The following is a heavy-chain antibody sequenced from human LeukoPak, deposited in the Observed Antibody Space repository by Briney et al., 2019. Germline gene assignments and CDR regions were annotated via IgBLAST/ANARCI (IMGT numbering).Heavy chain of an antibody. D-gene: IGHD3-10*01. CDR2: IKSKTDGGTT. CDR1: GFTFSNAW. V-gene: IGHV3-15*01. CDR3: TTPAEATMVRGVIIGRFAY. J-gene: IGHJ4*02. Sequence: GGSLRLSCAASGFTFSNAWMSWVRQAPGKGLEWFGRIKSKTDGGTTDYAAPVKGRFTISRDDSKNTLYLQMNSLKTEDTAVYYCTTPAEATMVRGVIIGRFAYWGQGTLVTVSS.